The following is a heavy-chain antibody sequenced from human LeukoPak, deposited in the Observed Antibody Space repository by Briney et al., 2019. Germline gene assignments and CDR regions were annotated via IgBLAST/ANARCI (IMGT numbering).Heavy chain of an antibody. CDR2: INHSGST. V-gene: IGHV4-34*01. D-gene: IGHD2-21*01. J-gene: IGHJ4*02. Sequence: TSETLSLTCAVYGGSFSGYYWSWIRQPPGKGLEWIGEINHSGSTNYNPSLKSRVTISVDTSKNQFSLKLSSVTAADTAVYYCARVQLFLYYFDYWGQGTLVTVSS. CDR1: GGSFSGYY. CDR3: ARVQLFLYYFDY.